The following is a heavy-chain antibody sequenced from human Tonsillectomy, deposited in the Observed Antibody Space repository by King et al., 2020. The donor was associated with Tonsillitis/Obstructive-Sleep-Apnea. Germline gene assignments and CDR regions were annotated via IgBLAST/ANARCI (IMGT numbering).Heavy chain of an antibody. V-gene: IGHV1-46*01. J-gene: IGHJ4*03. CDR2: SNPSDGIT. CDR1: GYTFTRNY. D-gene: IGHD1-14*01. CDR3: VRGYKARNHLDY. Sequence: QLVQSGAELKKPGASVKVSCKASGYTFTRNYVHWVRQAPGQGLEWMGISNPSDGITTYAQRFQGRVTMTRDTSTSTVNMELSSLRAEDTAVYYCVRGYKARNHLDYWGQGSMVSVSS.